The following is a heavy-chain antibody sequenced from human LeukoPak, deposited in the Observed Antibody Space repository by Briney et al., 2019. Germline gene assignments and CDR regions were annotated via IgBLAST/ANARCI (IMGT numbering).Heavy chain of an antibody. Sequence: KPSETLSLTCTVSGGSISSYYWSWIRQPAGKGLEWIGRIYTSGSTNYNPSLKSRVTMSVDTSKNQFSLKLSSVTAADTAVYYCARSPGETYYYYYYMDVWGKGTTVTVSS. J-gene: IGHJ6*03. CDR2: IYTSGST. V-gene: IGHV4-4*07. CDR3: ARSPGETYYYYYYMDV. CDR1: GGSISSYY. D-gene: IGHD1-26*01.